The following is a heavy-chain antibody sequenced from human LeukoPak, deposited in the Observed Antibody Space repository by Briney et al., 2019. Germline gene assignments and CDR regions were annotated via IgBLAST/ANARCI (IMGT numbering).Heavy chain of an antibody. Sequence: GESLKISCKGSGYSFTSYWIGWVRQMPGKGLEWMGIIYPGDPDTRYSPSFQGQVTISADKSISTAYLQWSSLKASDTAMYYCARPYYYGPGSSYFQHWGQGTLVTVSS. CDR2: IYPGDPDT. D-gene: IGHD3-10*01. CDR1: GYSFTSYW. J-gene: IGHJ1*01. V-gene: IGHV5-51*01. CDR3: ARPYYYGPGSSYFQH.